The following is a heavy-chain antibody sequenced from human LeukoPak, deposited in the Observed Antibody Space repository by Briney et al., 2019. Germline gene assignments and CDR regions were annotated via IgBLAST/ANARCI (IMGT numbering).Heavy chain of an antibody. V-gene: IGHV3-48*01. J-gene: IGHJ4*02. Sequence: GGSLRLSCAASEFTFSSYSMNWVRQAPGKGLEWVSYITNSGNSKSYADSVKGRFTISRDNTKNSLSLQMNSLRAEDTAVYYCARQAATMGRFYFDYWGQGTLVTVSS. CDR3: ARQAATMGRFYFDY. CDR2: ITNSGNSK. CDR1: EFTFSSYS. D-gene: IGHD5-24*01.